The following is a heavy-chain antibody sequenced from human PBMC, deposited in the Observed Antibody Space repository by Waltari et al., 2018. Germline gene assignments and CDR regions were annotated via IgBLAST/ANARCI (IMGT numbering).Heavy chain of an antibody. Sequence: EVQLVESGGGLVQPGGSLRLSCVASGFTFPNYWWSWVRQAQGKGMEWVANIKQDGSEKYYVDSVKGRFTISRDNAKNSLYLQMNSLRAGDTALYYCVRDRGWGNYFDYWGQGTLVTVSS. D-gene: IGHD3-16*01. J-gene: IGHJ4*02. CDR2: IKQDGSEK. CDR1: GFTFPNYW. CDR3: VRDRGWGNYFDY. V-gene: IGHV3-7*01.